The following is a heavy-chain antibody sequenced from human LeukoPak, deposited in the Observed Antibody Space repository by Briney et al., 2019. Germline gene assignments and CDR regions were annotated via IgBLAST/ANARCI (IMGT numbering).Heavy chain of an antibody. CDR3: ASGYCGGACQLGGVDM. V-gene: IGHV4-61*09. CDR2: IYTSGST. Sequence: SQTLSLTCTVSGGSISSGSYYWSWIRQPAGKGLEWIGHIYTSGSTNYNPSLKSRVTISLDTSGNQFSLKLSSVTAADTAVYYCASGYCGGACQLGGVDMWGQGTMVTVSS. CDR1: GGSISSGSYY. J-gene: IGHJ3*02. D-gene: IGHD2-21*02.